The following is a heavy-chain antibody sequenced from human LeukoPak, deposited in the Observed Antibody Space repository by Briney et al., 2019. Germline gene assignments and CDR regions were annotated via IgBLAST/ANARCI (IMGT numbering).Heavy chain of an antibody. Sequence: GGSLRLSCAASGFTFSSYWMSWVRQAPGKGLEWVANIKQDGSEKYYVDSVKGRFTISRDNAKNSLYLQMNSLRAEDTAVYYRAREIAVAGGAFDIWGQGTMVTVSS. V-gene: IGHV3-7*01. CDR1: GFTFSSYW. D-gene: IGHD6-19*01. CDR2: IKQDGSEK. J-gene: IGHJ3*02. CDR3: AREIAVAGGAFDI.